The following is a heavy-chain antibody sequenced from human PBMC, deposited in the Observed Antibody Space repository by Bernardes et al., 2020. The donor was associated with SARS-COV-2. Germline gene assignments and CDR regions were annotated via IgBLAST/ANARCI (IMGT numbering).Heavy chain of an antibody. Sequence: SETLSLTCAVYGGSVNNYYWTWIRQPPGKGLEWLGEINYSGNTNYNPSLKSQTTISADTSKNQFSLKLSSVTAADTAVYYCARGNSPYYFDYWGQGTLVVVSS. CDR2: INYSGNT. CDR3: ARGNSPYYFDY. D-gene: IGHD1-26*01. CDR1: GGSVNNYY. J-gene: IGHJ4*02. V-gene: IGHV4-34*10.